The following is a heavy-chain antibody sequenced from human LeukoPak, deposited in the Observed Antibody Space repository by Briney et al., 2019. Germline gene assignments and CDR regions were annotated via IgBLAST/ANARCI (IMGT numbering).Heavy chain of an antibody. CDR2: INPNSGGT. Sequence: ASVKVSCKASGYTFTGYYMHWVRQAPGQGLEWMGWINPNSGGTNYAQKFQGRVTMTRDTSISTAYMELSRLRSDDTAVYYCARDRFDDYCDYALDPWGQGTLVTVSS. J-gene: IGHJ5*02. D-gene: IGHD4-17*01. CDR3: ARDRFDDYCDYALDP. CDR1: GYTFTGYY. V-gene: IGHV1-2*02.